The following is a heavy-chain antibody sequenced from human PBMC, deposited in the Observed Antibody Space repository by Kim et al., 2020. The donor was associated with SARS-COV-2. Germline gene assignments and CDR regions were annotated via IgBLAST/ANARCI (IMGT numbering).Heavy chain of an antibody. D-gene: IGHD3-9*01. V-gene: IGHV4-34*01. J-gene: IGHJ6*02. CDR3: ARGNTISHLYCYYYGMDV. Sequence: LKSRVTISVYTSKNQFSQKLSSVTAADTAVYYCARGNTISHLYCYYYGMDVWGQGTTVTVSS.